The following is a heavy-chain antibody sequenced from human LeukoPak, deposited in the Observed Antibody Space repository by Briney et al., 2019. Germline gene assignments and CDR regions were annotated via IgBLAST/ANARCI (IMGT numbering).Heavy chain of an antibody. CDR3: AKGFLWSHYYYDY. V-gene: IGHV3-23*01. CDR2: FSGSGGGT. Sequence: GGSLRLSCATSGFTFSNFAMSWVRQAPGKGLEWVSSFSGSGGGTYYADSVKGRFTISRDNSKNTLYLQMNSLRAEDTAIYYCAKGFLWSHYYYDYWGRETLVTVSS. D-gene: IGHD3-3*01. CDR1: GFTFSNFA. J-gene: IGHJ4*02.